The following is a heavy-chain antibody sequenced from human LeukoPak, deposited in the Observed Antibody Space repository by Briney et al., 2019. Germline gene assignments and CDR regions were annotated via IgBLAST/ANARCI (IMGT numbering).Heavy chain of an antibody. D-gene: IGHD7-27*01. CDR2: VKHDGSGA. J-gene: IGHJ4*02. V-gene: IGHV3-74*01. CDR3: TRDSETSYWG. CDR1: GFPFGSYW. Sequence: GGSLRLSCAASGFPFGSYWMHWVRQAPGKGLMWVSRVKHDGSGASYADSVKGRFTISRDNARNTLYLEMNSLRAEDTAVYYCTRDSETSYWGWGQGTLVTVSS.